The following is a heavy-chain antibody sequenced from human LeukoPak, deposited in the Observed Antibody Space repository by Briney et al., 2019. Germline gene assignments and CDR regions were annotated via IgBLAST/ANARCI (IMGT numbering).Heavy chain of an antibody. Sequence: SETLSLTCTVSGGSISTSNYYWGWIRQPPGKGLEWIGNIFYSGSTYYSPSLRSRVTISLDTSRNQFSLKLNSVTAADTAVYYCARDSAPDRSKKYSSSFLAVFDYWVQGTLVTVSS. CDR2: IFYSGST. CDR3: ARDSAPDRSKKYSSSFLAVFDY. D-gene: IGHD6-13*01. V-gene: IGHV4-39*07. J-gene: IGHJ4*02. CDR1: GGSISTSNYY.